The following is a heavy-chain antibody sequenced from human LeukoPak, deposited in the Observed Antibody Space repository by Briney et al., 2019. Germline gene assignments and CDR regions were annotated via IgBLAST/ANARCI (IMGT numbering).Heavy chain of an antibody. V-gene: IGHV3-23*01. CDR3: AKARFLEWLPFDY. J-gene: IGHJ4*02. CDR1: GFTFSSYA. CDR2: ISGSGGGT. D-gene: IGHD3-3*01. Sequence: GGSLRLSCAASGFTFSSYAMSWVRQAPGMGLEWVSAISGSGGGTYYADSVKGRFTISRDNSKNTLYLQMNSLRAEDTAVYYCAKARFLEWLPFDYWGQGALVTVSS.